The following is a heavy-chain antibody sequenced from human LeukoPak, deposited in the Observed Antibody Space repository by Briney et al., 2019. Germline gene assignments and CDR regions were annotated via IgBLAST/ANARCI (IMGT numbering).Heavy chain of an antibody. D-gene: IGHD3-22*01. CDR3: AREGTYYDSSGYYVS. CDR1: GFTFSSFA. J-gene: IGHJ5*01. Sequence: PGGSLRLSCAASGFTFSSFAMTWVSRAPGKGLEWVSVISGSGGRTYYADSVKGRFTLSRDNSNNTLSLEMSSLRAEDTAVYYCAREGTYYDSSGYYVSWGQGTLVTVSS. CDR2: ISGSGGRT. V-gene: IGHV3-23*01.